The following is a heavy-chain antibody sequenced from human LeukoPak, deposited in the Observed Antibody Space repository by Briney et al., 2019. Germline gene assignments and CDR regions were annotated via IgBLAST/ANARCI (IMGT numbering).Heavy chain of an antibody. CDR2: ISGSGGST. D-gene: IGHD6-6*01. Sequence: GGSLRLSCAASGFTFSSYAMSWVRQAPGKGLEWVSAISGSGGSTYYADSVKGRFTISRDNSENTLYLQMNSLRAEDTAVYYCAKGIIAARPGFRNWFHPWGQRTLVPVSS. CDR1: GFTFSSYA. J-gene: IGHJ5*02. V-gene: IGHV3-23*01. CDR3: AKGIIAARPGFRNWFHP.